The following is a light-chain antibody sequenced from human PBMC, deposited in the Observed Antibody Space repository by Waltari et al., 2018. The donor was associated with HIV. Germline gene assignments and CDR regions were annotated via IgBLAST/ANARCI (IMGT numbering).Light chain of an antibody. V-gene: IGLV2-14*03. CDR2: DFS. J-gene: IGLJ3*02. Sequence: SALTQPASLAGSPGQAATMRCPGSSRDVGRYNYVPWYQQHQGKAPRLMIYDFSTRPSGFPDPFSGSKSGDTASLTISGLQAEDEADYYCESYTSTNVWVFGGGTRLTVL. CDR1: SRDVGRYNY. CDR3: ESYTSTNVWV.